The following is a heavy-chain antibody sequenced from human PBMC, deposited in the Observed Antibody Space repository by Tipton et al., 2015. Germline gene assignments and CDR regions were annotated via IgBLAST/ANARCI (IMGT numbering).Heavy chain of an antibody. Sequence: TLSLTCTVSGGSVTSGSYYWNWIRQPPGQGLEWIGYIYYSGSTSYNPSLKSRVTISIDTSKKQFSLTLTSVTAADTAVYFCARDVGGRDGRNHAFDLWGQGTMVTVSS. D-gene: IGHD1-14*01. J-gene: IGHJ3*01. CDR1: GGSVTSGSYY. V-gene: IGHV4-61*01. CDR2: IYYSGST. CDR3: ARDVGGRDGRNHAFDL.